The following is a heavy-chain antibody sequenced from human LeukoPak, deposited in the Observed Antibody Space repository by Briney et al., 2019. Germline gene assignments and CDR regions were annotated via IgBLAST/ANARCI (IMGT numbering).Heavy chain of an antibody. D-gene: IGHD2-15*01. CDR3: MRGARGGDY. CDR2: ISSSGTI. V-gene: IGHV3-48*04. CDR1: GFPFSSYS. J-gene: IGHJ4*02. Sequence: GGSLRLSCAASGFPFSSYSFNWVRLAPGKGRAWVAYISSSGTIYYAASVTGRFTISRDNATNSLYRQMNSLRAEDTAVYYCMRGARGGDYWGQGTLVTVHS.